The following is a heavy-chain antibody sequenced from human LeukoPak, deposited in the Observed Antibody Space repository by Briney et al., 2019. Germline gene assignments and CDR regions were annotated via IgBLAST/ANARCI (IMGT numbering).Heavy chain of an antibody. Sequence: TSETLSLTCTVSGGSISSYYWSWIRQPPGKGLEWIGYIYYSGSTNYNPSLKSRVTISVDTSKNQFSLKLSSVTAADTAVYYCARHRVDIVATLGFDPWGQGTLVTVSS. CDR3: ARHRVDIVATLGFDP. CDR1: GGSISSYY. J-gene: IGHJ5*02. V-gene: IGHV4-59*08. D-gene: IGHD5-12*01. CDR2: IYYSGST.